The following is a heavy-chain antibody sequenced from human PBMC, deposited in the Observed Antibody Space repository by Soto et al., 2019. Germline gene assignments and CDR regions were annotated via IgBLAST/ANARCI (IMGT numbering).Heavy chain of an antibody. D-gene: IGHD3-22*01. V-gene: IGHV1-8*01. CDR1: GYTFTSYD. CDR2: MNPNSGNT. Sequence: QVQLVQSGAEVKKPGASVKVSCKASGYTFTSYDINWVRQATGQGLEWMGWMNPNSGNTGYAQKFQGRVTMTSNTSISRAYMEMSSLRSEDTAVYYGAGVSSCYDIWGQGTLVVVSS. CDR3: AGVSSCYDI. J-gene: IGHJ4*02.